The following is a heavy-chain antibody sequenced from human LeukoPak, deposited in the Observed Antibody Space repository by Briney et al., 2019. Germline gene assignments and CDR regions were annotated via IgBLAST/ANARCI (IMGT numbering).Heavy chain of an antibody. CDR2: INPNSGST. CDR3: ARTTGGYCTSTNCLFNY. J-gene: IGHJ4*02. V-gene: IGHV1-2*02. CDR1: GYTFTGYY. Sequence: ASVRVSCKASGYTFTGYYMHWVRQAPGQGLEWMGWINPNSGSTSFARKFQGRVTMTRDTSISTAYMELSRLRSDDTAVYHCARTTGGYCTSTNCLFNYWGQGTLVTVSS. D-gene: IGHD2-2*01.